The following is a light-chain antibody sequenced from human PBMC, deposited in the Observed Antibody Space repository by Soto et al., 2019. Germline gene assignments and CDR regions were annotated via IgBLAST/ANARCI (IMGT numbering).Light chain of an antibody. CDR3: SSYTSSSTLV. CDR2: EVS. V-gene: IGLV2-14*01. CDR1: SSDVGGYNY. J-gene: IGLJ1*01. Sequence: QSVLTQPDSVSGSPGQSITISCTGTSSDVGGYNYVSWYQQHPGKAPKLMIYEVSNRPSGVSNRFSGSKSGNTASLTISGLQAEDEADYYCSSYTSSSTLVFGTGTKVTVL.